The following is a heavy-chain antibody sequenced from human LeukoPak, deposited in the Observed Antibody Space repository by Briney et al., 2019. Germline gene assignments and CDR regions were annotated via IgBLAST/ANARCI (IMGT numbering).Heavy chain of an antibody. CDR1: GYTFTGYY. CDR2: INPNSGGT. Sequence: ASVKVSCKASGYTFTGYYMHWVRQAPGQGLEWMGWINPNSGGTNYAQKFQGRVTMTRDTSISTAYMELSRLRSDDTAVYHCARDGSSWYFYYYYYMDVWGKGTTVTVSS. D-gene: IGHD6-13*01. CDR3: ARDGSSWYFYYYYYMDV. J-gene: IGHJ6*03. V-gene: IGHV1-2*02.